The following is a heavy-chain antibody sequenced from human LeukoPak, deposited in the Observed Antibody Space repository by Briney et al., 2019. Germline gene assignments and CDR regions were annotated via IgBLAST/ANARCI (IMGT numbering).Heavy chain of an antibody. CDR3: AKNRDSSDYPRDFDY. D-gene: IGHD6-19*01. J-gene: IGHJ4*02. CDR2: IRHDGSYQ. V-gene: IGHV3-30*02. CDR1: RYTFSSYG. Sequence: GGSLRLPCAASRYTFSSYGMHWVRQTPGKGLEWVAFIRHDGSYQQYADSVKGRFTVSRDNSKDTVYLQMNSLRTEDTAVYYCAKNRDSSDYPRDFDYWGQGTLVTVSS.